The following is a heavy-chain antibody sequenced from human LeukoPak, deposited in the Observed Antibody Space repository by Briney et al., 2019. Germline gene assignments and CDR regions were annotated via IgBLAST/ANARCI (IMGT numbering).Heavy chain of an antibody. V-gene: IGHV4-61*05. CDR1: GGSIRNSSFY. J-gene: IGHJ3*02. CDR2: IYYSGST. Sequence: PSETLSLTCAVSGGSIRNSSFYWGWIRQPPGKGLEWIGYIYYSGSTNYNPSLKSRVTISVDTSKNQFSLKLSSVTAADTAVYYCARGGPPGIAVASAFDIWGQGTMVTVSS. D-gene: IGHD6-19*01. CDR3: ARGGPPGIAVASAFDI.